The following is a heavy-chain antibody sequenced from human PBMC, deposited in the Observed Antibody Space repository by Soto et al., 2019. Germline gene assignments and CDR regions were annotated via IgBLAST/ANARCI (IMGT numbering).Heavy chain of an antibody. CDR1: GFTFNYYW. Sequence: EVQLVESEGGLVQRGGSLRLSCAASGFTFNYYWMHWVRQAPGQGLVWVSHIHSDGSTTTYADSVKGRFTISRDNAKNTLYLQMKSLRAEDTALYHCVRGDKGGFDLWGQGTKVTVSS. V-gene: IGHV3-74*01. CDR2: IHSDGSTT. J-gene: IGHJ3*01. CDR3: VRGDKGGFDL. D-gene: IGHD2-21*02.